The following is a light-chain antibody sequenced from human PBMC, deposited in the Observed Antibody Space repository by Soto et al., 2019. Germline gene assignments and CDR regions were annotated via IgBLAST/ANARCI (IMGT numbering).Light chain of an antibody. CDR1: IDDVTAYYR. CDR2: VVS. CDR3: SVYTRTSTDV. V-gene: IGLV2-18*01. Sequence: QSVLTQPPSVSGSPGQSVTISCSGTIDDVTAYYRVSWDKQTPGTAPKLKISVVSNRPSGDPDRFSGSRSVNTASRSISGLQAEDEGDYYCSVYTRTSTDVVGRGTKVTVL. J-gene: IGLJ1*01.